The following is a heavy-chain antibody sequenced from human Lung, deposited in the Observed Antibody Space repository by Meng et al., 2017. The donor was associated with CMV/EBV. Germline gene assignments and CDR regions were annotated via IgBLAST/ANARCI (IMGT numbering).Heavy chain of an antibody. CDR3: ATTSNGFFYS. D-gene: IGHD2-2*01. J-gene: IGHJ4*02. V-gene: IGHV3-7*01. CDR2: INQGGNEK. Sequence: GESLKISCAASGFVFNRFGMKWVRQAPGKGLEWVANINQGGNEKYHVDSVRGRFTISRDNGNKSLSLQMNSLRVEDTALYYCATTSNGFFYSWGQGARVTGSS. CDR1: GFVFNRFG.